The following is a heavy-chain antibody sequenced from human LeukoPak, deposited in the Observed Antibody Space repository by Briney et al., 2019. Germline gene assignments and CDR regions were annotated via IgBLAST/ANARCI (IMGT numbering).Heavy chain of an antibody. D-gene: IGHD1-1*01. CDR1: GFIFSNDA. V-gene: IGHV3-33*01. J-gene: IGHJ4*02. CDR2: IWFDGSNK. CDR3: VRDPSGPGFAFDS. Sequence: GGSLRLSCAASGFIFSNDAMHWVRQAPGKGLEWVAFIWFDGSNKHYADSVKGRFTISRDNSEDTLYLQMNSLRAEDTAVYYCVRDPSGPGFAFDSWGQGALVTVSS.